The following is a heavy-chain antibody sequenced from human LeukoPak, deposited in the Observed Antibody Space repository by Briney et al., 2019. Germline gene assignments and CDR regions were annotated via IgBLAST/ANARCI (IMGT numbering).Heavy chain of an antibody. CDR2: ISGSGGST. CDR3: TRVGSSSPVPGILLVFDY. J-gene: IGHJ4*02. Sequence: GRSLRLSCAASGFTFNYYGMHWVRQAPGKGLEWVSAISGSGGSTYYADSVKGRFTISRDNSKNTLYLQMNSLRAEDTAVYYCTRVGSSSPVPGILLVFDYWGQGTLVTVSS. CDR1: GFTFNYYG. D-gene: IGHD6-6*01. V-gene: IGHV3-23*01.